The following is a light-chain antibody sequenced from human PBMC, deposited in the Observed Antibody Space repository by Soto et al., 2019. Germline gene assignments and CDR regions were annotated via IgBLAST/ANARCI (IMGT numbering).Light chain of an antibody. CDR3: QQYAGSST. V-gene: IGKV3-20*01. Sequence: EIVLTQSPCTLSLSPGERATLSCRASQSVSSSSLAWYQQKPGQAPRLLIFGASSRATGIPDRFSGSGSGTDFTLTISRLEPEDFAVYYCQQYAGSSTFGQGTKVDIK. CDR1: QSVSSSS. J-gene: IGKJ1*01. CDR2: GAS.